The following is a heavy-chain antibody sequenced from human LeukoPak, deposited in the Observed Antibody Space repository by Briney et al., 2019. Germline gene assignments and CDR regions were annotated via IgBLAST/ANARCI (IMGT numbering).Heavy chain of an antibody. J-gene: IGHJ4*02. Sequence: SGTLSLTCSVSGGSINSSSFYWGWIRQPPGKGLEWIGSIHYSGSTYYNPSLKSRVTISVDTSKNQFSLRLSSMTAADTAVYYCARGAGTGTLLYYFDYWGQGTLVTVSS. CDR3: ARGAGTGTLLYYFDY. CDR2: IHYSGST. V-gene: IGHV4-39*01. CDR1: GGSINSSSFY. D-gene: IGHD1-1*01.